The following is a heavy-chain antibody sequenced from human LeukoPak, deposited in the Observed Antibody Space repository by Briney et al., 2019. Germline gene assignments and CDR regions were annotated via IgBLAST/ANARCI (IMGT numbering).Heavy chain of an antibody. D-gene: IGHD2-2*01. CDR3: ARVAGYCSSTSCYAHYNWFDP. CDR1: GGTFSSYA. CDR2: IIPIFGTA. J-gene: IGHJ5*02. V-gene: IGHV1-69*13. Sequence: SVKVSCKASGGTFSSYAISWVRQAPGQGLEWMGGIIPIFGTANYAQKFQGRVTITADESTSTAYMELSSLRSEDTAVYYCARVAGYCSSTSCYAHYNWFDPWGQGTLVAVSS.